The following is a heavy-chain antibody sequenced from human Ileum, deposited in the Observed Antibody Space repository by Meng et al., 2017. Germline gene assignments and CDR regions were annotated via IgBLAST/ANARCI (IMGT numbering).Heavy chain of an antibody. CDR3: AREWSGSYRHFDY. V-gene: IGHV4-4*02. D-gene: IGHD1-26*01. J-gene: IGHJ4*02. Sequence: QVPLQESGPELLKPSGTLSLTCAVSGGSISTSDWWSWVRQPPGKGLEWIGEIHHSGSTNYNPSLKSRVTISVDKSKNQFSLKLNSVTAADTAVYYCAREWSGSYRHFDYWGQGTLVTVSS. CDR1: GGSISTSDW. CDR2: IHHSGST.